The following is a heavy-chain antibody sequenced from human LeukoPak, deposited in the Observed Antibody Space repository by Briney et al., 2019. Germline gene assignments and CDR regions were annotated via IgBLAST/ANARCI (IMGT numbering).Heavy chain of an antibody. V-gene: IGHV3-30*04. Sequence: GGSLRLSCAASGFTFSNYALHWVRQAPGKGLEWVAVISYDGSNKYYADSVRGRFTISRDNSKNALYLQMNSLRAEDTAVYYCARDRCSGGVCYSTLDYWGQGTLVTVSS. CDR1: GFTFSNYA. CDR2: ISYDGSNK. J-gene: IGHJ4*02. CDR3: ARDRCSGGVCYSTLDY. D-gene: IGHD2-15*01.